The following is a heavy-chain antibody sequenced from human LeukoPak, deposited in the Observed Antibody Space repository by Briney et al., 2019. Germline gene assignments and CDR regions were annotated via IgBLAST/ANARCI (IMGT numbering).Heavy chain of an antibody. CDR2: IYTSGST. Sequence: SETLSLTCTVSGGSISSGSYYWSWIRQPAGKGLEWIGRIYTSGSTNYNPSLKSRVTISVDTSKNQFSLKLSSVTAADTAVYYCARDSVRGFVVVTANAFDIWGQGTMVTVSS. CDR1: GGSISSGSYY. V-gene: IGHV4-61*02. J-gene: IGHJ3*02. CDR3: ARDSVRGFVVVTANAFDI. D-gene: IGHD2-21*02.